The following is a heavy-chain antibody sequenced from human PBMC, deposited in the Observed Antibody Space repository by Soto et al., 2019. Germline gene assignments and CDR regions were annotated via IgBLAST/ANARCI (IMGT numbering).Heavy chain of an antibody. CDR3: AKQVRDGTSSPYYFDY. V-gene: IGHV3-23*01. J-gene: IGHJ4*02. D-gene: IGHD6-6*01. Sequence: PGGSLRLSCAGSGFTFSHYAMSWVRQAPGKGLEWVSAISSAVNTYYADSVKGRFTISRDNSKNTLSLQMNSPRAEDTAVYYCAKQVRDGTSSPYYFDYWGQGTLVTVSS. CDR1: GFTFSHYA. CDR2: ISSAVNT.